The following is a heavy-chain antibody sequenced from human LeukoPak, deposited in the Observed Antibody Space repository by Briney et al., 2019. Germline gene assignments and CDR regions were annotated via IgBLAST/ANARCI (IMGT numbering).Heavy chain of an antibody. CDR1: GGSFSGYY. D-gene: IGHD5-12*01. J-gene: IGHJ4*02. V-gene: IGHV4-34*01. Sequence: AGTLSLTCAVSGGSFSGYYWSWIRQPPGKGLEWIGAINHSGSTNYNPSLKRRVTISVHTSKNQFSLKLSSVTAADTAVYYCARGGYSGYVYWGEGALVTVSS. CDR2: INHSGST. CDR3: ARGGYSGYVY.